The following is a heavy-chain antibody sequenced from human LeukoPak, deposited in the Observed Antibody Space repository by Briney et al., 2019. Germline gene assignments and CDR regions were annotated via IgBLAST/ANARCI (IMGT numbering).Heavy chain of an antibody. V-gene: IGHV4-61*01. D-gene: IGHD6-13*01. Sequence: SETLSLTCTVSGGSISSGSYYWSWIRQPPGKGLEWIGYIYYSGSTNYNPSLKSRVTISVDTSKNQFSLKLSSVTAADTAVYYCASILLNSSSWYYYYYGMDVWGQGTTVTVSS. CDR2: IYYSGST. CDR3: ASILLNSSSWYYYYYGMDV. J-gene: IGHJ6*02. CDR1: GGSISSGSYY.